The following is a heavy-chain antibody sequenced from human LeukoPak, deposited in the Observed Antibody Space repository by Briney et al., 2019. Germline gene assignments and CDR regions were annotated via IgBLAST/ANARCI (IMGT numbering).Heavy chain of an antibody. CDR2: INHSGST. J-gene: IGHJ5*02. CDR1: GGSFSGYY. V-gene: IGHV4-34*01. Sequence: KPSETLSLTCAVYGGSFSGYYWSWIRQPPGKGLEWIGEINHSGSTNYNPSLKSRVTISVDTSKNQFSLKLSSVTAADTAVYYCARREVWYYGSASQEGFDPWGQGTLVTVSS. CDR3: ARREVWYYGSASQEGFDP. D-gene: IGHD3-10*01.